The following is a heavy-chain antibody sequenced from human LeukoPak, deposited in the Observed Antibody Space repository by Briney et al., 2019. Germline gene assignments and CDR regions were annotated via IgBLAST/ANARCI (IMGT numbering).Heavy chain of an antibody. CDR1: GYTFTNYA. CDR3: ARDVPITGYSSSWYRRNWFDP. CDR2: INTNTGNP. D-gene: IGHD6-13*01. Sequence: ASVKVSCKASGYTFTNYAMNWVRQAPGQGLEWMGWINTNTGNPTYAQGFTGRFVFSLDTSVSTAYLQISSLKAEDTAVYYCARDVPITGYSSSWYRRNWFDPWGQGTLVTVSS. J-gene: IGHJ5*02. V-gene: IGHV7-4-1*02.